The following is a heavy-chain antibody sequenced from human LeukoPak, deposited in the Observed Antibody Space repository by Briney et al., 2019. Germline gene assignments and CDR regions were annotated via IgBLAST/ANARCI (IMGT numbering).Heavy chain of an antibody. CDR2: ISSSGSSI. CDR3: ARDWTVVGSPLDY. CDR1: GFTFSSYE. J-gene: IGHJ4*02. Sequence: PGGSLRLSCAASGFTFSSYEMNWVRQAPGKGLEWVSFISSSGSSIYYADSVKGRLTISRDNAKNSVYLQMNSLRAEDTAVYYCARDWTVVGSPLDYWGQGTLVTVSS. D-gene: IGHD4-23*01. V-gene: IGHV3-48*03.